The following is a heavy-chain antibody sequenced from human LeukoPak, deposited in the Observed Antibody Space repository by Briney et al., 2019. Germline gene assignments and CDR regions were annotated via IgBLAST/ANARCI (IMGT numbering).Heavy chain of an antibody. V-gene: IGHV1-2*06. J-gene: IGHJ6*03. CDR2: INPKSGGT. D-gene: IGHD4-17*01. CDR1: GYTFSGYY. Sequence: ASVKVSCKASGYTFSGYYIHWVRQAPGQGLEWMGRINPKSGGTNCAQKFQGRVTMTRDTSIGTAYMELRTLRSDDTAIYYCARDETMTTVTTWPYYYYMDVWGKGTTVTVSS. CDR3: ARDETMTTVTTWPYYYYMDV.